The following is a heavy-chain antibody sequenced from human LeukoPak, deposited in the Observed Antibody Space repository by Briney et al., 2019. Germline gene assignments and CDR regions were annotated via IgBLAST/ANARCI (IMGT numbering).Heavy chain of an antibody. D-gene: IGHD3-22*01. CDR1: GGSISSYY. V-gene: IGHV4-59*08. Sequence: SETLSLTCTVSGGSISSYYWSWIRQPPGKGLEWIGYIYYSGSTNYNPSLKSRVTISVDTSKNQFSLKLSSVTAADTAVYYCARLYYHDCRGPAIWGQGTMVTVSS. J-gene: IGHJ3*02. CDR2: IYYSGST. CDR3: ARLYYHDCRGPAI.